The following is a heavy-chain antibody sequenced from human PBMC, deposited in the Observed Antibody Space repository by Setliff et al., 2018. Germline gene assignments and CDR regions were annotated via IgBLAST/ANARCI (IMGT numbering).Heavy chain of an antibody. V-gene: IGHV4-34*01. CDR3: ARLAGSGGGFYYYYSYMDV. Sequence: SETLSLTCAVYGGSFSGYYWSWIRQPPGKGLEWIGEINHSGSTNYDPSLKSRVTISVDTSKNQLSLKLNSLTAADTAVYYCARLAGSGGGFYYYYSYMDVWDKGTTVTVSS. D-gene: IGHD3-16*01. J-gene: IGHJ6*03. CDR2: INHSGST. CDR1: GGSFSGYY.